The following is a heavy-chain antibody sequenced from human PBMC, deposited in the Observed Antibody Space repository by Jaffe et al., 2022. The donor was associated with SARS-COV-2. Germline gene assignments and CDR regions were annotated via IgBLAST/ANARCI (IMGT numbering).Heavy chain of an antibody. V-gene: IGHV4-4*02. Sequence: QVQLQESGPGLVKPSGTLSLTCAVSGGSISSSNWWSWVRQPPGKGLEWIGEIYHSGSTNYNPSLKSRVTISVDKSKNQFSLKLSSVTAADTAVYYCARGGGPSTYSYGLLQEPYYYGMDVWGQGTTVTVSS. CDR2: IYHSGST. CDR3: ARGGGPSTYSYGLLQEPYYYGMDV. D-gene: IGHD5-18*01. CDR1: GGSISSSNW. J-gene: IGHJ6*02.